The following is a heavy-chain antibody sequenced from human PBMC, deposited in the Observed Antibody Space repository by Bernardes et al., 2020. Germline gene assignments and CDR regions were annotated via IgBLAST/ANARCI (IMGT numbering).Heavy chain of an antibody. CDR3: AKAGGSFHFDT. J-gene: IGHJ4*02. Sequence: GGSLRLSCAASGFTFDDYAMHWVRQAPGKGLEWVSGISWNSGSIGYADSVKGRFTISRDNAKNALYLQMNSLTAEDTAVYYCAKAGGSFHFDTWGRGTRVTVSS. D-gene: IGHD1-26*01. CDR2: ISWNSGSI. V-gene: IGHV3-9*01. CDR1: GFTFDDYA.